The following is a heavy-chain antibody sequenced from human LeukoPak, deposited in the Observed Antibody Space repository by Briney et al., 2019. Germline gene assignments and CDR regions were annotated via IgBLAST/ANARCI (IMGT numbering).Heavy chain of an antibody. D-gene: IGHD3-10*01. J-gene: IGHJ5*02. Sequence: PGGSLRLSCATSGFTFTTFWMHWARQAPGKGLEWVSYISSSGSTIYYADSVKGRFTISRDNAKNSLYLQMNSLRAEDTAVYYCARVGAMVRGVYWFDPWGQGTLVTVSP. CDR2: ISSSGSTI. V-gene: IGHV3-48*04. CDR1: GFTFTTFW. CDR3: ARVGAMVRGVYWFDP.